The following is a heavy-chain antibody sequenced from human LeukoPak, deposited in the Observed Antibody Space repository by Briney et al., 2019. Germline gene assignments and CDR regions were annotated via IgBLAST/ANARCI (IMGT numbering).Heavy chain of an antibody. CDR2: IYYSGST. D-gene: IGHD3-10*01. CDR1: GGSISSSSYY. CDR3: ARGELYGLYYFDY. Sequence: PSETLSLTCTVSGGSISSSSYYWGWIRQPPGKGLEWIGSIYYSGSTYYNPSLKSRVTMSVDTSKNQFSLKLSSVTAADTAVYYCARGELYGLYYFDYWGQGTLVTVSS. V-gene: IGHV4-39*07. J-gene: IGHJ4*02.